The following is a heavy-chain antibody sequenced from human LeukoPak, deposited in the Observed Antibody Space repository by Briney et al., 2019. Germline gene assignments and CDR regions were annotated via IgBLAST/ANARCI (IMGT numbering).Heavy chain of an antibody. D-gene: IGHD6-13*01. CDR3: ARIGAGSSRDY. CDR1: GFTFSNFA. V-gene: IGHV3-21*01. CDR2: IVGSSST. J-gene: IGHJ4*02. Sequence: GGSLRLSCAASGFTFSNFAMTWVRQAPGKGLEWVSSIVGSSSTYYADSLKGRFTISRDNAKNSLYLQMNSLRAEDTAVYYCARIGAGSSRDYWGQGTLVTVSS.